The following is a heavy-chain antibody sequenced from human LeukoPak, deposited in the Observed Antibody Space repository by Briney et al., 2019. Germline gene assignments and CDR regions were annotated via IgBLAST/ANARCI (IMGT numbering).Heavy chain of an antibody. CDR3: ARDVGASAPDAFDI. CDR1: GFTFSTYN. Sequence: KPGGSLRLSCAASGFTFSTYNMNWVRQAPGKGLEWVSSISSSSNYIYYADSVKGRFTISRDNAKNSLYLQMNSLRAEDTDVYYCARDVGASAPDAFDIRGQGTMVTVSS. D-gene: IGHD1-26*01. J-gene: IGHJ3*02. CDR2: ISSSSNYI. V-gene: IGHV3-21*01.